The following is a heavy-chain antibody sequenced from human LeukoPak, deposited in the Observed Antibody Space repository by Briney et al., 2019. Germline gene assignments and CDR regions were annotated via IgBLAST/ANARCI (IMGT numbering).Heavy chain of an antibody. CDR3: ATYGSGRYSAFDT. Sequence: GGSLRLSCTVSGFTVSSNSMSWVRQAPGKGLEWVSFIYSDNTHYSDSVKGRFTISRDNAKNSLYLQMNSLRAEDTAVYYCATYGSGRYSAFDTWGQGTMVTVSS. J-gene: IGHJ3*02. V-gene: IGHV3-53*01. D-gene: IGHD3-10*01. CDR2: IYSDNT. CDR1: GFTVSSNS.